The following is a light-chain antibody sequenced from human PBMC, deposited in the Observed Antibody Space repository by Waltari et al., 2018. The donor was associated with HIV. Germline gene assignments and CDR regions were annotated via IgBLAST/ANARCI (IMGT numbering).Light chain of an antibody. CDR3: ALYMGSGVWV. CDR1: PRSVSTTSY. V-gene: IGLV8-61*01. Sequence: QTVVTQEPSFSVSPGATVPLTSGLRPRSVSTTSYPSWYQQTPGQAPRTLIFNTDTRSSGVPDRFSGSIVGDKAVLTITGAQADDECDYYCALYMGSGVWVFGGGTTLTVL. CDR2: NTD. J-gene: IGLJ3*02.